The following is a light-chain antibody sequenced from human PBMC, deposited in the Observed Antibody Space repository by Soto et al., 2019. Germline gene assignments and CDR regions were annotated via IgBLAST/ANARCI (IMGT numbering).Light chain of an antibody. J-gene: IGLJ1*01. Sequence: QSVLTQPPSASGTPGQRVTISCSGSSSNIGSKTVNWYQQLPGTAPKLLVYSTNQRPSGVPDRFSGSKSGTSASLAISGLQSEDEADYYCASWDDSLNGFYVFGTGTKVTVL. CDR1: SSNIGSKT. CDR2: STN. CDR3: ASWDDSLNGFYV. V-gene: IGLV1-44*01.